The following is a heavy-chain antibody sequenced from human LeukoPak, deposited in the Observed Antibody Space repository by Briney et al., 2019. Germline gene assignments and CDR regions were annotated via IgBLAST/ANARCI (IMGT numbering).Heavy chain of an antibody. CDR1: GFTFSNCS. CDR3: AKAWMFGDLNC. Sequence: AESLTLSCAASGFTFSNCSMSWVRQAPGEGLEWVASISTSGGSTYYADSVKGRFTIHRDSPKNTLSLHMNSLRLEDPAVYYCAKAWMFGDLNCWVQGTLVTVSS. V-gene: IGHV3-23*01. J-gene: IGHJ4*02. D-gene: IGHD3-10*02. CDR2: ISTSGGST.